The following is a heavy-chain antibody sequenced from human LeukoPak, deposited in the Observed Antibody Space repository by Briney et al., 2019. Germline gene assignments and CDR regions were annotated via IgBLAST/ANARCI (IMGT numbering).Heavy chain of an antibody. CDR3: ARGHQRFRGFGFDP. J-gene: IGHJ5*02. CDR1: GGSISSYY. Sequence: PSETLSLTCTVPGGSISSYYWSWIRQPPGRGLEWVGYIYYSGSTNYNPSLKSRVTISVDTSKKQSSLKLSSVTAADTAVYYCARGHQRFRGFGFDPWGQGTLVTVSS. D-gene: IGHD2-2*01. CDR2: IYYSGST. V-gene: IGHV4-59*01.